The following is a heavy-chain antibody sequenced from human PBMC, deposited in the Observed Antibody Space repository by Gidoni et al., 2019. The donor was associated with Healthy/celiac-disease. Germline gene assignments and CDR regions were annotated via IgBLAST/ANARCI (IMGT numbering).Heavy chain of an antibody. J-gene: IGHJ3*02. CDR1: GFTFSRYD. CDR2: IGTAGDP. Sequence: EVQLVESGGGLVQPGGSLRLSCAASGFTFSRYDMHWVRQATGKGLEWVSAIGTAGDPYYPGSVKGRFTISRENAKNSLYLQMNSLRAGDTAVYYCARDRDDFWSGYNVTPGLTSRDAFDIWGQGTMVTVSS. V-gene: IGHV3-13*05. D-gene: IGHD3-3*01. CDR3: ARDRDDFWSGYNVTPGLTSRDAFDI.